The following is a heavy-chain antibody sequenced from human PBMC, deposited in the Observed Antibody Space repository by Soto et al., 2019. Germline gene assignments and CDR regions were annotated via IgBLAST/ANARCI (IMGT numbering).Heavy chain of an antibody. Sequence: EVQLLESGGGLIQPGGSLRLSCAASGFSFSSYAMVWVRQAPGKGLEWVSVISARGGSSYFADSVKGRFTISRDNSKNLLSLEMNSLRAEDTAIYFCAKGSIEYSASVDNSGQGTLVLVSS. V-gene: IGHV3-23*01. D-gene: IGHD5-12*01. J-gene: IGHJ4*02. CDR1: GFSFSSYA. CDR2: ISARGGSS. CDR3: AKGSIEYSASVDN.